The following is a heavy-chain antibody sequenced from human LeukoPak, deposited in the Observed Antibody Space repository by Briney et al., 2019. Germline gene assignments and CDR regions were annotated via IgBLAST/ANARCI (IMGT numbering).Heavy chain of an antibody. J-gene: IGHJ6*02. CDR1: GGSISSSN. V-gene: IGHV3-23*01. Sequence: SSETLSLTCAVSGGSISSSNWWSWVRQAPGKGLEWVSAISGSGGSTYYADSVKGRFTISRDNSKNTLYLQMNSLRAEDTALYYCAKGLTVTPALGMDVWGQGTTVTVSS. CDR2: ISGSGGST. D-gene: IGHD4-17*01. CDR3: AKGLTVTPALGMDV.